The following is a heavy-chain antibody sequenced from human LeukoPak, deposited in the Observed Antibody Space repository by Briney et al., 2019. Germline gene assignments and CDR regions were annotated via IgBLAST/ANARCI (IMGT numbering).Heavy chain of an antibody. D-gene: IGHD2-15*01. J-gene: IGHJ4*02. V-gene: IGHV4-39*01. Sequence: KPSETLSLTCTVSGGSISSSSYYWGWIRQPPGKGLEWIGSIYYSGSTYYNPSLKSRVTISVNTSKNQFSLKLSSVTAADTAVYYCGVLSPVDYWGQGTLVTVSS. CDR1: GGSISSSSYY. CDR2: IYYSGST. CDR3: GVLSPVDY.